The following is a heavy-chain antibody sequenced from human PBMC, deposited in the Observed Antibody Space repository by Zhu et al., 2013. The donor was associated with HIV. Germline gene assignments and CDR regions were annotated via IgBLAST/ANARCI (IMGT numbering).Heavy chain of an antibody. Sequence: QVQLVQSGAEVKKPGASVKVSCKASGYTFTDYYMHWVRQAPGEGLEWMGWINPNSGDTNSAQKFQGRVTMTRDTSISTAYMELSRLRSDDAALYYCARDFQGDTLHDYWGQGTLVIASS. CDR1: GYTFTDYY. J-gene: IGHJ4*02. V-gene: IGHV1-2*02. D-gene: IGHD3-16*01. CDR2: INPNSGDT. CDR3: ARDFQGDTLHDY.